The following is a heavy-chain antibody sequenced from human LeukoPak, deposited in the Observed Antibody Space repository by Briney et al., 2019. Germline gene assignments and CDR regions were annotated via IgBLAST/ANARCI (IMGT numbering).Heavy chain of an antibody. J-gene: IGHJ6*02. D-gene: IGHD4-17*01. CDR2: ISGSGGST. V-gene: IGHV3-23*01. CDR3: VRVLVEKKLRTYYYYYGMDV. Sequence: PGGSLRLSCAASGFTFSSYAMSWVRQAPGKGLEWVSAISGSGGSTYYTESVKSRFTISRDSSKNSLYLQMNSLRGEDTAVYYCVRVLVEKKLRTYYYYYGMDVWGQGTTVTVSS. CDR1: GFTFSSYA.